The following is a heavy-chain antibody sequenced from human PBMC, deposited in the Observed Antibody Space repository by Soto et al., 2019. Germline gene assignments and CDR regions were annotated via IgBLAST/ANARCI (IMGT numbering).Heavy chain of an antibody. CDR3: ARGYYYYDSSGYSGY. V-gene: IGHV3-30*03. Sequence: GGSLRLSCAASGFTFSSYGMHWVRQAPGKGLEWVAVISYDGSNKYYADSVKGRFTISRDNSKNTLYLQMNSLRAEDTAVYYCARGYYYYDSSGYSGYWGQGTLVTVSS. CDR2: ISYDGSNK. CDR1: GFTFSSYG. D-gene: IGHD3-22*01. J-gene: IGHJ4*02.